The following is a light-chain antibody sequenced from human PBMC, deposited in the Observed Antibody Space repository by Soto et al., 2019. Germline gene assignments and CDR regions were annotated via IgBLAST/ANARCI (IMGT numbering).Light chain of an antibody. J-gene: IGKJ4*01. Sequence: DIQLTQSPSFLSASVGDRVTITWRASQGINDYLSWYQQKPGKAPKLLIYAASTLQSEVPSRFSGSASGTELTLTISSLQPEDCATYYCQQFNTYPLSFGGGTKVELK. CDR3: QQFNTYPLS. CDR1: QGINDY. V-gene: IGKV1-9*01. CDR2: AAS.